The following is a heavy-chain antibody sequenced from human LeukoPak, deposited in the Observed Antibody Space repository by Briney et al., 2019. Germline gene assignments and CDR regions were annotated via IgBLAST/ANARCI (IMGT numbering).Heavy chain of an antibody. D-gene: IGHD3-10*01. CDR2: ISSSSSYI. V-gene: IGHV3-21*04. Sequence: GGSLRLSCAASGFTFSSYSMNWVRQAPGKGLEWVSSISSSSSYIYYADSVKGRFTISRDNAKNSLYLQMNSLRAEDTAVYYCARDRTYTMVRGGLVSLDYWGQGTLVTVSS. CDR1: GFTFSSYS. J-gene: IGHJ4*02. CDR3: ARDRTYTMVRGGLVSLDY.